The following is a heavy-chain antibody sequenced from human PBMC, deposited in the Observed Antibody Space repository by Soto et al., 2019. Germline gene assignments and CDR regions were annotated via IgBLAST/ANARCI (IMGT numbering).Heavy chain of an antibody. CDR2: INHSGST. Sequence: SETLSLTCAVYGGSFSGYYWSWIRQPPGKGLEWIGEINHSGSTNYNPSLKSRVTISVDKSKNQFSLKLSSVTAADTAVYYCARGSSIAARYAGYYYYYGMDVWGQGTTVTVSS. D-gene: IGHD6-6*01. CDR1: GGSFSGYY. CDR3: ARGSSIAARYAGYYYYYGMDV. V-gene: IGHV4-34*01. J-gene: IGHJ6*02.